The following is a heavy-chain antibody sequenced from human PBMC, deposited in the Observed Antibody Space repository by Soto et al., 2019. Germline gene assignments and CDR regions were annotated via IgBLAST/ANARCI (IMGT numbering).Heavy chain of an antibody. CDR2: INPNSGAT. CDR3: AKDQGGYIVSGMDV. CDR1: GYTFTDYY. V-gene: IGHV1-2*02. Sequence: QVQLVQSRAEVKKPGASVNVSCKASGYTFTDYYIYWLRQAPGHGLEWMGWINPNSGATNYAHNFQGRVTMTSDTSIRAAYMELSRLSSDDTAVYYCAKDQGGYIVSGMDVWGQGTTVTVSS. J-gene: IGHJ6*02. D-gene: IGHD2-15*01.